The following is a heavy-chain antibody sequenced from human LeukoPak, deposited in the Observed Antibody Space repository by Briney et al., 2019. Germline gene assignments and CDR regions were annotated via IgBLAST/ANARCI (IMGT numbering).Heavy chain of an antibody. D-gene: IGHD3-10*01. CDR2: ISYDGSNK. CDR1: GFTFSSYA. J-gene: IGHJ4*02. V-gene: IGHV3-30*04. Sequence: PGGSLRFSCAASGFTFSSYAMHWVRQAPGKGLEWVAVISYDGSNKYYADSVKGRFTISRDNSKNTLYLQMNSLRAEDTAVYYCAGSGSYYNYIDYWGQGTLVTVSS. CDR3: AGSGSYYNYIDY.